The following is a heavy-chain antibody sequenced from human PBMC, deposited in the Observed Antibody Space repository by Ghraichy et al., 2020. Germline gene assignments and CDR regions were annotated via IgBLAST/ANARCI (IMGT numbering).Heavy chain of an antibody. CDR3: AGDHLSGSYRFDY. V-gene: IGHV4-59*01. Sequence: ETLSLTCTVSDGSINSYFWSWIRQPPGKGLEWIGYIYNSGRTDYNPSLKSRVTISMDTSKNQFSLRLSSVTAADTALYYCAGDHLSGSYRFDYWGQGTLVSVSS. CDR1: DGSINSYF. D-gene: IGHD3-16*02. J-gene: IGHJ4*02. CDR2: IYNSGRT.